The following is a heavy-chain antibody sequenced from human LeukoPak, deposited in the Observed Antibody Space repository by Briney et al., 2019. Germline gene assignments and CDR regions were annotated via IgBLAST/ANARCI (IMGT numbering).Heavy chain of an antibody. D-gene: IGHD3-10*01. CDR1: GYTFTSYG. CDR3: ARVYDSGSYSCPH. CDR2: ISAYNGNT. Sequence: GASVKVSCKASGYTFTSYGISWVRQAPGQGLEWMGWISAYNGNTNYAQKLQGRVTMTTDTSTSTAYMELSSLRSEDTAVYYCARVYDSGSYSCPHWGQGTLVTVSS. V-gene: IGHV1-18*01. J-gene: IGHJ4*02.